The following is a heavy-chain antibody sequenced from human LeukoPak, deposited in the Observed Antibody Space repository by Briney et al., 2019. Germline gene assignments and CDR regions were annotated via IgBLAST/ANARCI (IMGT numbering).Heavy chain of an antibody. J-gene: IGHJ4*02. CDR2: TSNTGGST. CDR3: TKGLVFATTVTSYDS. Sequence: GGSLRLSCTASGFTFNTFVMSWVRQAPGKGLEWVSATSNTGGSTYYADSVKGRFTISRDNSNNTLYLQMNSLRAEDTAVYYCTKGLVFATTVTSYDSWGQGTLVTVSS. V-gene: IGHV3-23*01. D-gene: IGHD4-11*01. CDR1: GFTFNTFV.